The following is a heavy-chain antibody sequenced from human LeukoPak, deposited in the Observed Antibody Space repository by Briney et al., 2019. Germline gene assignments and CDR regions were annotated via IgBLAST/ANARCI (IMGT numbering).Heavy chain of an antibody. Sequence: SETLSLTCAVYGGSFSGYYWSWIRQPPGKGLEWIGEINHSGSTNYNPPLKSRVTISVDTSKNQFSLKLSSVTAADTAVYYCASDPGIAVAGPPLDWGQGTLVTVSS. CDR2: INHSGST. CDR3: ASDPGIAVAGPPLD. J-gene: IGHJ4*02. D-gene: IGHD6-19*01. CDR1: GGSFSGYY. V-gene: IGHV4-34*01.